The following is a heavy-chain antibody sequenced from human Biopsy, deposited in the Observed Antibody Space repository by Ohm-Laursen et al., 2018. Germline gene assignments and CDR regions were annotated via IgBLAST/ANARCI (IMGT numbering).Heavy chain of an antibody. Sequence: SLRLSCAASGFTFSDYYMSWIRQAPGKGLVWVSRFNSDGSSTSYADSVKGRFTISRDNANNTLYLQMNSLRAEDTAVYYCARGGGGNSRDWYFDLWGRGTLVTVSS. J-gene: IGHJ2*01. V-gene: IGHV3-74*01. D-gene: IGHD1-7*01. CDR1: GFTFSDYY. CDR3: ARGGGGNSRDWYFDL. CDR2: FNSDGSST.